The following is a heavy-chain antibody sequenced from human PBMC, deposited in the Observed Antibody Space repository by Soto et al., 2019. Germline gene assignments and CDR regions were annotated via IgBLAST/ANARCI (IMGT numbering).Heavy chain of an antibody. CDR1: GFTFDNYA. Sequence: GGSLRLSCAASGFTFDNYAMSWVRQAPGKGLERVSGISGSGGSTYYADTVEGRFTISRDNSKNTLYLQMNSLRAEVTAVYYCAKDYYYDSSGPFDYWGQGTLVTVSS. CDR2: ISGSGGST. V-gene: IGHV3-23*01. CDR3: AKDYYYDSSGPFDY. J-gene: IGHJ4*02. D-gene: IGHD3-22*01.